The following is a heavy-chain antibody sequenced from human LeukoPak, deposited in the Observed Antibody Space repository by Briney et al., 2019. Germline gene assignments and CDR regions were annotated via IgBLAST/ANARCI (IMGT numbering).Heavy chain of an antibody. J-gene: IGHJ5*02. CDR3: ARVMSVAGTGWFDP. V-gene: IGHV1-2*02. CDR2: INPSSGGT. Sequence: ASVKVSCKASGYTFTDYYMHWVRQAPGQGLEWMGWINPSSGGTNYAQKFQGRVTMTRDTSISTAYMELSRLRSEDTAVYYCARVMSVAGTGWFDPWGQGTLVTVSS. CDR1: GYTFTDYY. D-gene: IGHD6-19*01.